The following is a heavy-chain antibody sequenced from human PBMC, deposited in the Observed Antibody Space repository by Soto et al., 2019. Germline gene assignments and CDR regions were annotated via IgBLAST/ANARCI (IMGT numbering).Heavy chain of an antibody. CDR1: GGSISSYY. V-gene: IGHV4-59*12. CDR2: IFYSGST. CDR3: ARDNITGLFAY. Sequence: PSETLSLTCTVSGGSISSYYWSWIRQPPGKGLEWIGYIFYSGSTNYNPSLKSRVIMSVDTSKNQFSLKLTSVTAADTAVYYCARDNITGLFAYWGQGTLVTVSS. D-gene: IGHD2-8*02. J-gene: IGHJ4*02.